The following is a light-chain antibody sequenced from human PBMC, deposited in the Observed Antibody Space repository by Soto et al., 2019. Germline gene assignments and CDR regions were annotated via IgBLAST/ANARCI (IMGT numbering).Light chain of an antibody. J-gene: IGKJ5*01. CDR2: GAS. CDR1: QSVSSN. Sequence: EIVMTQSPATLSVSPGERATLSCGASQSVSSNLAWYQQKPGQAPRLLIYGASTRATGIPARFSGSGSGTEFTLTISSLQSEDFAVHYCQQYNNWPPITLGQGTRLEIK. CDR3: QQYNNWPPIT. V-gene: IGKV3-15*01.